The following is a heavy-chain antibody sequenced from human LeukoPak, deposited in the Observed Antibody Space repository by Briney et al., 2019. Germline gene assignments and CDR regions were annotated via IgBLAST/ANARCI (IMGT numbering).Heavy chain of an antibody. J-gene: IGHJ3*02. CDR1: GGSISTTHW. Sequence: SETLSLTCAVSGGSISTTHWWTWVRQFPGKGLEWIGEIHHSGANNNNLSLKSRVTISVDKSKNHFALKMSSVTAADTAVYYCARGHPRLRSFDIWGRGTMVTVYS. CDR3: ARGHPRLRSFDI. CDR2: IHHSGAN. V-gene: IGHV4-4*02.